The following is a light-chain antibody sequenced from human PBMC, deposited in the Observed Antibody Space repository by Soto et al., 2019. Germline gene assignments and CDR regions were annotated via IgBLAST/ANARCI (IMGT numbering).Light chain of an antibody. CDR3: SSYAGSSNYV. CDR2: EVS. CDR1: SSDVGGYNY. Sequence: QSALTQPPSASGSPGQSVPISCTGTSSDVGGYNYVSWYQQHPGKAPKLMIYEVSKRPSGVPDRFSGSKSGNTASLTVSGLQAEDEADYYCSSYAGSSNYVFGTGTKLTVL. J-gene: IGLJ1*01. V-gene: IGLV2-8*01.